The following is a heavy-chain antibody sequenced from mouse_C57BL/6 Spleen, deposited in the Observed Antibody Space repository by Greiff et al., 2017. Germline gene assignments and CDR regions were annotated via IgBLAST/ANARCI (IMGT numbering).Heavy chain of an antibody. J-gene: IGHJ1*03. CDR2: IDPSDSYT. Sequence: QVQLQQPGAELVMPGASVKLSCKASGYTFTSYWMHWVKQRPGQGLEWIGEIDPSDSYTNYNQKFKGKSTLTVDKSSSTAYMQLSSLTSEDSAVYYCARGSGWGLWYFDVWGTGTTVTVSS. D-gene: IGHD1-1*02. CDR1: GYTFTSYW. CDR3: ARGSGWGLWYFDV. V-gene: IGHV1-69*01.